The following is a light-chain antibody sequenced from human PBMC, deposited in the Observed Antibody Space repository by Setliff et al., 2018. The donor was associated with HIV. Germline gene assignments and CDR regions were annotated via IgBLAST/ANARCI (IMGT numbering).Light chain of an antibody. Sequence: SALPQPASVSGSPGQSITISCTGTSSDVGGYDFVSWYQLHPGMAPQLMIYDVNKRSSGVSNRFSGSKSGDTASLTISGLQAEDEADYFCSSYTSYNSFLIFGGGTKVTVL. CDR1: SSDVGGYDF. CDR2: DVN. CDR3: SSYTSYNSFLI. V-gene: IGLV2-14*03. J-gene: IGLJ2*01.